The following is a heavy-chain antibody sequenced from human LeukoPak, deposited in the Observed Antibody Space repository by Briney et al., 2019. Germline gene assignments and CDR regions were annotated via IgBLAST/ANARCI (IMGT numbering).Heavy chain of an antibody. CDR3: ARHDGSSWSLV. D-gene: IGHD6-13*01. J-gene: IGHJ4*02. CDR1: GGSISSSSYY. V-gene: IGHV4-39*01. CDR2: IYYSGST. Sequence: SETLSLTCTVSGGSISSSSYYWGWIRQPPGKGLEWIGSIYYSGSTYYNPSLKSRVTISVDTSKNQFSLKLSSVTAADTAVYYCARHDGSSWSLVWGQGTLVTVSS.